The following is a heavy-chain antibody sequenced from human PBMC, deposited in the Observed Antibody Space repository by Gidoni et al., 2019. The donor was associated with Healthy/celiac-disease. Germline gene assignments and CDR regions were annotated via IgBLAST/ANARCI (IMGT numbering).Heavy chain of an antibody. V-gene: IGHV3-23*01. CDR2: ISGRGGST. Sequence: EVQLLESGGGLVQPGGSLRLSCAASGFSFSSYAMSRVRQAPGKGLEWVSAISGRGGSTYYADSVKGRFTISRDNSKNTLYLQMNSLRAEDTAVYYCAKTGTSSGWDYWGQGTLVTVSS. CDR1: GFSFSSYA. CDR3: AKTGTSSGWDY. D-gene: IGHD6-19*01. J-gene: IGHJ4*02.